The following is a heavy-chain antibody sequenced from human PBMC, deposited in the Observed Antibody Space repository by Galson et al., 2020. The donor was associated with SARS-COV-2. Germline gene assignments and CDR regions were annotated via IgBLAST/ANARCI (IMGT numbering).Heavy chain of an antibody. Sequence: ASVKVSCKASAYSFASHSMYWVRQAPGQGLEWMGWISAYNGNTNYAQKFQDRVTLTTDRSTSTAYMELRSLRSDDTAMYYCARGWGVFAEGYFDYWGQGTLVTVSS. CDR2: ISAYNGNT. J-gene: IGHJ4*02. CDR1: AYSFASHS. D-gene: IGHD3-16*01. CDR3: ARGWGVFAEGYFDY. V-gene: IGHV1-18*04.